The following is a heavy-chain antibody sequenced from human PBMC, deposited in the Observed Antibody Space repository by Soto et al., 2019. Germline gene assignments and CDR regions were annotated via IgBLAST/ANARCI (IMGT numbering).Heavy chain of an antibody. CDR3: ARGGPAARRVWFDP. V-gene: IGHV4-31*03. Sequence: SETLSLTCTVSGGSISSGGYYWSWIRQHPGKGLEWIGYIYYSGSTYYNPSLKSRVTISVDTSKNQFSLKLSSVTAADTAVYYCARGGPAARRVWFDPWGQGTLVTVSS. J-gene: IGHJ5*02. CDR2: IYYSGST. CDR1: GGSISSGGYY. D-gene: IGHD2-2*01.